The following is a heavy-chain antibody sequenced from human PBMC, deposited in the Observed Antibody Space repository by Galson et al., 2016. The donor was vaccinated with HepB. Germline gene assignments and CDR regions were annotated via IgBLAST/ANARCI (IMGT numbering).Heavy chain of an antibody. V-gene: IGHV4-39*07. CDR1: VDSFSRDDYW. CDR3: ARVFHGNQPGDFDR. CDR2: IYNSGAT. Sequence: SETLSLTCGVSVSVDSFSRDDYWWAWIRQSPGKGLEWIGSIYNSGATHYNPSLKSRVTVSVDTPKNQFSLKLSSVTAADTAVYFCARVFHGNQPGDFDRWGQGTLVTVSS. J-gene: IGHJ4*02. D-gene: IGHD4-23*01.